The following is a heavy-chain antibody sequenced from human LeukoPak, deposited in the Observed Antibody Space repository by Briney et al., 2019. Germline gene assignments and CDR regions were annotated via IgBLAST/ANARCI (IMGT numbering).Heavy chain of an antibody. CDR3: AKDCSGGSCYSAYYYYGMDV. CDR2: ISGSGGST. D-gene: IGHD2-15*01. J-gene: IGHJ6*02. V-gene: IGHV3-23*01. Sequence: GGSLRLSCAASGFTFSSYAMSWVHQAPGKGVEWVSAISGSGGSTYYADSVKGRFTISRDNSKNTLYLQMNSLRAEDTAVYYCAKDCSGGSCYSAYYYYGMDVWGQGTTVTVSS. CDR1: GFTFSSYA.